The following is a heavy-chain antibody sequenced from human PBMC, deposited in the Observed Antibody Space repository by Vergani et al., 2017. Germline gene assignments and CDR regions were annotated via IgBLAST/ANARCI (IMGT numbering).Heavy chain of an antibody. V-gene: IGHV4-34*01. D-gene: IGHD6-6*01. Sequence: QVQLQQWGAGLLKPSETLSLTCAVYGGSFSGYYWSWIRQPPGKGLEWIGEINHSGSTNYNPSLKSRVTISVDTSKNQFSLKLSSVTAADMAMYYCARGQEYSSWGWFFDLWGRGTLVTVSS. CDR3: ARGQEYSSWGWFFDL. J-gene: IGHJ2*01. CDR2: INHSGST. CDR1: GGSFSGYY.